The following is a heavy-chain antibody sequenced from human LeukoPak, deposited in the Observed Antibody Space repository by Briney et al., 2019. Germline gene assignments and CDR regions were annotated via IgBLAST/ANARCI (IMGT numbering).Heavy chain of an antibody. CDR3: ARDSYSGSYSPSGLY. CDR1: GYTFTSYA. CDR2: INTNTGNP. Sequence: ASVKVSCKASGYTFTSYAMNWVRQAPGQGLEWTGWINTNTGNPTYAQGFTGRFVFSLDTSVSTAYLQISSLKAEDTAVYYCARDSYSGSYSPSGLYWGQGTLVTVSS. J-gene: IGHJ4*02. D-gene: IGHD1-26*01. V-gene: IGHV7-4-1*02.